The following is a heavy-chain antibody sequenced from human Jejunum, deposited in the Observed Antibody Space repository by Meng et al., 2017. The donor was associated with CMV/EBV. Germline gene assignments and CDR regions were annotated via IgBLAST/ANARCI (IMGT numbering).Heavy chain of an antibody. D-gene: IGHD3-16*01. Sequence: GFTFSSHAMHWVRQAPGKGLEWVAVTSYDGNSQYYTDSVKGRFTISRDNSDNMLYLHMNSLRADDTALYYCARNGGGFNSSPFDRWGQGTLVTVSS. CDR2: TSYDGNSQ. V-gene: IGHV3-30*04. J-gene: IGHJ4*02. CDR1: GFTFSSHA. CDR3: ARNGGGFNSSPFDR.